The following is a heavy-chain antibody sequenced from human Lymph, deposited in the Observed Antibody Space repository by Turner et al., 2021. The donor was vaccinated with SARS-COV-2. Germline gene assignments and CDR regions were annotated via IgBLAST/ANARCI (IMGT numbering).Heavy chain of an antibody. Sequence: EVQLVQSGAEVKKPGESLKISCKGSGYSFPTYWIGWVRQMPGKGLEWMGIIYPGDSDTRYSPSFQGQVTISADKSISTAYLQWSSLKASDTAMYYCARLPIARGYRGYDFYYFDYWGQGTLVTVSS. D-gene: IGHD5-12*01. CDR1: GYSFPTYW. J-gene: IGHJ4*02. V-gene: IGHV5-51*01. CDR3: ARLPIARGYRGYDFYYFDY. CDR2: IYPGDSDT.